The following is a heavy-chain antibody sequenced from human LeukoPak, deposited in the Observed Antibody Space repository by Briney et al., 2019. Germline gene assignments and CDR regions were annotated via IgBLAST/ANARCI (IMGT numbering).Heavy chain of an antibody. J-gene: IGHJ4*02. D-gene: IGHD5-18*01. V-gene: IGHV3-23*01. CDR1: GFTFSSYA. CDR3: ARDRADGYNYGDSFDY. Sequence: GGSLRLSCAASGFTFSSYAMSWVRQAPGKGLEWVSAISGSGGSTYYADSVKGRFTISRDISKTTLYLQMNSLRAEDTAVYYCARDRADGYNYGDSFDYWGQGTLVTVSS. CDR2: ISGSGGST.